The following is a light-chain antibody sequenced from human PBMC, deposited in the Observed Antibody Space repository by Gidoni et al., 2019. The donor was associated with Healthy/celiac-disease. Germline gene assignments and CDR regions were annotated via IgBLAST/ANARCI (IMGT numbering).Light chain of an antibody. CDR1: QSVSSSY. CDR2: GAS. J-gene: IGKJ1*01. V-gene: IGKV3-20*01. CDR3: QQYGSSPWT. Sequence: ELVLTQSPGTLSLSPGERATLSCRASQSVSSSYLAWYQQKPGQAPRLLIYGASIRATGIPDRFSGSGSGTDFTFTISRLEPEDFAVYYCQQYGSSPWTFGQXTKVEIK.